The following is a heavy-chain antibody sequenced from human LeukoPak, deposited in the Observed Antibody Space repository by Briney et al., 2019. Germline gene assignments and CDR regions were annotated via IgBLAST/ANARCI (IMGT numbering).Heavy chain of an antibody. D-gene: IGHD6-19*01. CDR3: AKANPSYSSHWGGAFDT. CDR2: IRYDGSNK. V-gene: IGHV3-30*02. CDR1: GFTFSSYG. J-gene: IGHJ3*02. Sequence: GGSLRLSCAASGFTFSSYGMHWVRQAPGKGLEWVAFIRYDGSNKYYADSVKGRFTISRDNSKNTLYLQMNSLRAEDTAVYYCAKANPSYSSHWGGAFDTWGQGTVVTVSS.